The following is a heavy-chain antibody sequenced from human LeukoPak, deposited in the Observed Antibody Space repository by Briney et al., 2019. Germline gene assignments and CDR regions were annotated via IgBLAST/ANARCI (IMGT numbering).Heavy chain of an antibody. CDR2: IIPILGIA. J-gene: IGHJ4*02. CDR1: GGTFSSYT. Sequence: SVKVSCKASGGTFSSYTISWVRQAPGQGLEWMGRIIPILGIANYAQKIQGRVTITADKSTSTAYMELSSLRSEDTAVYYCAREAVVPAAIVGPFDYWGQGTLVTVSS. D-gene: IGHD2-2*01. CDR3: AREAVVPAAIVGPFDY. V-gene: IGHV1-69*04.